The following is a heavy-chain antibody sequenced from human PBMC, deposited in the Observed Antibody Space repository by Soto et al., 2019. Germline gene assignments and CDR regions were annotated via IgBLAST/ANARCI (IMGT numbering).Heavy chain of an antibody. V-gene: IGHV3-48*04. D-gene: IGHD3-9*01. CDR1: GFTFSAYS. Sequence: TGGSLRLPSGPSGFTFSAYSMVWVHQSPGKGLELISYIFVTSTIIYYADSVKGRFTVSRDNAQNSLSLQMNSLRVEDTGIYYCARDKDWAFDNWGQGTLVTVSS. J-gene: IGHJ4*02. CDR3: ARDKDWAFDN. CDR2: IFVTSTII.